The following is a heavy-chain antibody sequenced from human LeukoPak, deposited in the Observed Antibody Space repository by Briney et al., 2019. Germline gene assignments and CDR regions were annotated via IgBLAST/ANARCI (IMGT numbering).Heavy chain of an antibody. D-gene: IGHD1-26*01. J-gene: IGHJ4*02. V-gene: IGHV3-23*01. CDR1: GFTFSSYA. Sequence: GGSLRLSCAASGFTFSSYAMSWVRQAPGKGLEWVSAISGSGGSTYCADSVKGRFTISRDNSKNTLYLQMDSLRAEDTAVYYCAKYRGSPVFDYWGQGTLVTVSS. CDR2: ISGSGGST. CDR3: AKYRGSPVFDY.